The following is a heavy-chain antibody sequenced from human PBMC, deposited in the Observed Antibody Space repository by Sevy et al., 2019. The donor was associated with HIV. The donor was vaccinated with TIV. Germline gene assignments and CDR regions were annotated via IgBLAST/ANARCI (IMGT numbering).Heavy chain of an antibody. V-gene: IGHV1-18*01. D-gene: IGHD1-1*01. CDR2: ISAYNGNT. CDR3: ARDGQIEWNDGVYYYYYMDV. J-gene: IGHJ6*03. Sequence: ASVKVSCKASGYTFTSYGISWVRQAPGQGLEWMGWISAYNGNTNYAQKLQGRVTMTTDTSTSTAYMELRSLRSDDTAVYYCARDGQIEWNDGVYYYYYMDVWGKGTTVTVSS. CDR1: GYTFTSYG.